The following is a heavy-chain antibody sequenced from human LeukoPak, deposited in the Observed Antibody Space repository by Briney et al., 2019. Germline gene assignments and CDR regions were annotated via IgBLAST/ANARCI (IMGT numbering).Heavy chain of an antibody. CDR3: ARENCNSTSCYGMDV. J-gene: IGHJ6*02. V-gene: IGHV7-4-1*02. Sequence: ASVKVSCKASGYTFTSYAMNWVRQAPGQGLEWMGWINTNTGNPTYAQGSTGRFVFSLDTSVSAAYLQISSLKAEDTAVYYCARENCNSTSCYGMDVWGQGTTVTVSS. CDR2: INTNTGNP. CDR1: GYTFTSYA. D-gene: IGHD2-2*01.